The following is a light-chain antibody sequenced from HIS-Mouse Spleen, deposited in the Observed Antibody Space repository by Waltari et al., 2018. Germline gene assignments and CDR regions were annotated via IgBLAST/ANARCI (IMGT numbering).Light chain of an antibody. CDR3: CSYAGSSTWV. J-gene: IGLJ3*02. V-gene: IGLV2-23*01. Sequence: QSALTQPASVSGSPGQSITISCTGTSSDVGSYNLVPWYQQHPGKAPKLMIYEGSKRPSGVSNRFSGSKSGNTASLTISGLQAEVEADYYCCSYAGSSTWVFGGGTKLTVL. CDR1: SSDVGSYNL. CDR2: EGS.